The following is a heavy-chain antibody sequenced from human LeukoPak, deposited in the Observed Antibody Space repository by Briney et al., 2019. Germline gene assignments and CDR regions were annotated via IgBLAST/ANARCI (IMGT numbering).Heavy chain of an antibody. V-gene: IGHV3-30*04. CDR1: GFTFRSSA. J-gene: IGHJ4*02. D-gene: IGHD3-10*01. CDR3: ARPYGSGSYSKGGFDY. Sequence: QTGGSLRLSCAASGFTFRSSAMHWVRQAPGKGLEWVAVISYDGNNKYYADSVKGRFTISRDNSKNTLYLQMNSLRAEDTAVYYCARPYGSGSYSKGGFDYWGQGTLVTVSS. CDR2: ISYDGNNK.